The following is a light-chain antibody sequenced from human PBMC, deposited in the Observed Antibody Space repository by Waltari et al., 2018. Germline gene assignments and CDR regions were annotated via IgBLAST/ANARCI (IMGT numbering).Light chain of an antibody. V-gene: IGLV2-14*01. Sequence: QSALTQPASVSGSPGQSLTISCPGTDSDVGPYDFVSWYPQHPGKAPHLIIYEVRNRPSGVSNRFSASKSVNTASLTISGLQAEDEADYYCSSYTTSSAPGVFGTGTRVTVL. CDR1: DSDVGPYDF. CDR2: EVR. CDR3: SSYTTSSAPGV. J-gene: IGLJ1*01.